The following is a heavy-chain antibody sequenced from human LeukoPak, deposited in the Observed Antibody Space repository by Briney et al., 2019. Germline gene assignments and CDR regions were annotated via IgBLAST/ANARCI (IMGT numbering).Heavy chain of an antibody. D-gene: IGHD7-27*01. CDR2: MSPNSGDT. Sequence: ASVKVSCKASGYTFTSYDFNWVRQATGQRPEWMGWMSPNSGDTGYAQKFQDRVTMTRTTSISTAYMELSSLRSDDTAVYYCARGPPNWGYDYWGPGTLVTVSS. CDR3: ARGPPNWGYDY. V-gene: IGHV1-8*01. J-gene: IGHJ4*02. CDR1: GYTFTSYD.